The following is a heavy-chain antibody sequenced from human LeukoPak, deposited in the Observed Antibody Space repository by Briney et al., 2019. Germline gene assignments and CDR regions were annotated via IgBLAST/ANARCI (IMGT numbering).Heavy chain of an antibody. CDR1: GGSISSGGYY. V-gene: IGHV4-61*08. Sequence: PSETLSLTCTVSGGSISSGGYYWSWIRQPPGKGLEWIGYIYYNGGSGSTNYSPSLKSRVTISVDMSKNQFSLKLSSVTAADTAVYYCARRVGVTRFDYWGQGALVTVSS. CDR3: ARRVGVTRFDY. J-gene: IGHJ4*02. D-gene: IGHD1-26*01. CDR2: IYYNGGSGST.